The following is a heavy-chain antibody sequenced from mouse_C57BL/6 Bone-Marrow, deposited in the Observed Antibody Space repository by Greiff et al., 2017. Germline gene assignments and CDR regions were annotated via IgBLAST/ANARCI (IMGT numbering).Heavy chain of an antibody. CDR1: GSTFTDYN. Sequence: VQLQQSGPELVKPGASVKMSCKASGSTFTDYNMNWVKQSHGKSLEWIGNINPNNGGTSYNQQFKGKATLTVNKSSSTAYMELRSLTSEDSAVYYCARRPYYASYYYAMDYWGQGTSVTVSS. V-gene: IGHV1-22*01. D-gene: IGHD2-10*01. J-gene: IGHJ4*01. CDR3: ARRPYYASYYYAMDY. CDR2: INPNNGGT.